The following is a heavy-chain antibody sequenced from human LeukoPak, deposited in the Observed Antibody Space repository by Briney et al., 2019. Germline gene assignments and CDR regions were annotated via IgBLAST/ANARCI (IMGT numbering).Heavy chain of an antibody. CDR2: IYTSGST. D-gene: IGHD1-14*01. Sequence: SETLSLTCTVSGGSISRYYWSWLRQPAGKGLEWIGRIYTSGSTNYNPSLKSRVTMSVDTSKNQFSLKLSSVTAADTVVYCGAREGARNSDHDAFDIGGQGTMVPVSS. CDR3: AREGARNSDHDAFDI. J-gene: IGHJ3*02. CDR1: GGSISRYY. V-gene: IGHV4-4*07.